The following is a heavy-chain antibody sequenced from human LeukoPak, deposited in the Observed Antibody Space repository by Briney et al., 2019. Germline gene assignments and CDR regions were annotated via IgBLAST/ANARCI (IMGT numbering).Heavy chain of an antibody. CDR1: GGTFSSYA. J-gene: IGHJ5*02. Sequence: VASVKVSCKASGGTFSSYAISSVRQAPGQGLEWMGGFIPIFGTANYAQKFQGRVTITTDESTSTAYMELSSLRSEDTAVYYCASAIVVVTAIPGWFDPWGQGTLVTVSS. CDR2: FIPIFGTA. CDR3: ASAIVVVTAIPGWFDP. D-gene: IGHD2-21*02. V-gene: IGHV1-69*05.